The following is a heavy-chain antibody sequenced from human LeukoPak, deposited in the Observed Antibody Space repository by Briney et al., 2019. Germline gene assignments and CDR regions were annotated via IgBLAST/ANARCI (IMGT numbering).Heavy chain of an antibody. Sequence: PGGSLRLSCAASGFTFSTFAMTWVRQAPGKGLEWVSTFSPDGIHYADSVKGRFAISRDDSMSTLFLQMNSLRAEDTAIYYCAKGYARGGCSLAHCNPIDSWGQGTLVTVSS. V-gene: IGHV3-23*01. CDR2: FSPDGI. CDR3: AKGYARGGCSLAHCNPIDS. CDR1: GFTFSTFA. J-gene: IGHJ4*02. D-gene: IGHD2-15*01.